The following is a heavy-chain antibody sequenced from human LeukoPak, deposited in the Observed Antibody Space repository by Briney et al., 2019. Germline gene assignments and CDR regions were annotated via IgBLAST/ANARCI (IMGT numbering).Heavy chain of an antibody. CDR1: GGSISSSSYY. V-gene: IGHV4-39*01. J-gene: IGHJ4*02. CDR2: IYYSGST. D-gene: IGHD4/OR15-4a*01. CDR3: ARSFGAPFDY. Sequence: SETLSLTCTVSGGSISSSSYYWGWIRQPPGKGLEWIGSIYYSGSTYYNPSLKSRVTISVDTSKNQFSLKLSSVTAADTAVYYCARSFGAPFDYWGQGTLVTVSS.